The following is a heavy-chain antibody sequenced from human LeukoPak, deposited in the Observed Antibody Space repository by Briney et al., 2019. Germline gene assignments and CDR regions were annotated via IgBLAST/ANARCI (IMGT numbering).Heavy chain of an antibody. CDR1: GGTFSSYA. D-gene: IGHD1-1*01. Sequence: ASVKVSCKASGGTFSSYAISWVRQAPGQGLEWMGGIIPIFGTANYAQKFQGRVTITADESTSTAYMELSSLRSEDTAVYYCARARRDWNWNPDYWGQGTLVTVSS. J-gene: IGHJ4*02. CDR3: ARARRDWNWNPDY. CDR2: IIPIFGTA. V-gene: IGHV1-69*13.